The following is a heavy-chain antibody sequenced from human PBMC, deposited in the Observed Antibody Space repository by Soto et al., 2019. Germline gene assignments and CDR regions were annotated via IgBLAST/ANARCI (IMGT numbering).Heavy chain of an antibody. CDR1: GFTFSSYW. J-gene: IGHJ4*02. CDR2: IFSGGST. V-gene: IGHV3-66*01. D-gene: IGHD1-1*01. CDR3: ARDRYPLDY. Sequence: PGGSLRLSCAASGFTFSSYWMNWVRQAPEKGLEWVSVIFSGGSTYYADSVKGRFTISRDNSKNTLYLQMNSLRAEDTAVYYCARDRYPLDYWGQGTLVTVSS.